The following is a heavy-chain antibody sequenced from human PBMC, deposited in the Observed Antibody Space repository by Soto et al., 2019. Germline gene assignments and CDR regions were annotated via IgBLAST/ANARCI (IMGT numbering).Heavy chain of an antibody. CDR1: GGSISSGDYY. J-gene: IGHJ5*02. D-gene: IGHD3-3*01. Sequence: SETLSLTCTVSGGSISSGDYYWSWIRQPPGKGLEWIGYIYYSGSTYYNPSLKSRVTISVDTSKNQFSLKLSSVTAADTAVYYCARGTLALRFLEWDLDWFDPWGQGTLVTVSS. CDR3: ARGTLALRFLEWDLDWFDP. V-gene: IGHV4-30-4*01. CDR2: IYYSGST.